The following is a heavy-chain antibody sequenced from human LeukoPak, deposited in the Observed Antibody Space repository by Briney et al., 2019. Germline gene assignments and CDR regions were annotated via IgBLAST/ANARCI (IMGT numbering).Heavy chain of an antibody. D-gene: IGHD6-13*01. J-gene: IGHJ6*03. CDR1: GFTPADYG. Sequence: GGSLRLSCAASGFTPADYGMSWVRHAHRSGRGWDSAIKWSGGSTGYAESVKGRVTISRDNSKNSVYLQMNSLRAEDTALYHCARLGRAASRSYYYMDAWGKGTMVTISS. V-gene: IGHV3-20*01. CDR2: IKWSGGST. CDR3: ARLGRAASRSYYYMDA.